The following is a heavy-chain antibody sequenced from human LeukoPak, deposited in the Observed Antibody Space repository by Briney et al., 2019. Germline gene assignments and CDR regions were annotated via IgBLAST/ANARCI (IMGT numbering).Heavy chain of an antibody. V-gene: IGHV3-23*01. D-gene: IGHD6-19*01. Sequence: PGGSLRLSCEASGFTFGSYAMYWVRQAPGKGLEWVSGIFGSGGSAHYADSAKGRFTISRDNSKNTVYLQINSLRADDTAVYYCGKTTTGYSSGQKPAWPVDYWGQGTLVTVSS. CDR1: GFTFGSYA. CDR3: GKTTTGYSSGQKPAWPVDY. J-gene: IGHJ4*02. CDR2: IFGSGGSA.